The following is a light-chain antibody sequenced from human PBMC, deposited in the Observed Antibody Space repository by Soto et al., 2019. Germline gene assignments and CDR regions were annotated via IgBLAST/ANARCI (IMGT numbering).Light chain of an antibody. CDR1: QSVSSSY. V-gene: IGKV3-20*01. CDR2: GAS. Sequence: EIVLTQSPGTLSLSPGERATLSCRASQSVSSSYLAWYQQKPGQAPRLLIYGASSRATGIPDRFSGSGSGTDFTLTISRLAPEDFAVYYCQQYGSSGYTCGQGTKLEI. J-gene: IGKJ2*01. CDR3: QQYGSSGYT.